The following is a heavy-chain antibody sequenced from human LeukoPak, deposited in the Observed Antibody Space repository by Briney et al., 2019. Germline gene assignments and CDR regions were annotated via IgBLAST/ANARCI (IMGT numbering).Heavy chain of an antibody. J-gene: IGHJ3*02. CDR1: GFTFSSYA. CDR3: ARDTTVVTAFDI. V-gene: IGHV3-30-3*01. Sequence: PGGSLRLSCAASGFTFSSYAMHWVRQAPGKGLEWVAVISYDGSSKYYADSVKGRFTISRDNSKNTLYLQMNSLRAEDTAVYYCARDTTVVTAFDIWGQGTMVTVSS. D-gene: IGHD4-23*01. CDR2: ISYDGSSK.